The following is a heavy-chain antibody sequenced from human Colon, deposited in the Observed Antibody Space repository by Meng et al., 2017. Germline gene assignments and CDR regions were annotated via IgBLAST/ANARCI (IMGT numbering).Heavy chain of an antibody. D-gene: IGHD3/OR15-3a*01. CDR3: ARHISILGQRGFDY. Sequence: VQLQEAGPGLVRPSETLSLTCTVSGGSISSNWWSWVRQPPGKGLEWIGEFFHTGRTNYDPSLKSRVTISVDKSNNQFSLKLTSVTAADTAVYYCARHISILGQRGFDYWGQGTLVTVSS. CDR1: GGSISSNW. V-gene: IGHV4-4*02. J-gene: IGHJ4*02. CDR2: FFHTGRT.